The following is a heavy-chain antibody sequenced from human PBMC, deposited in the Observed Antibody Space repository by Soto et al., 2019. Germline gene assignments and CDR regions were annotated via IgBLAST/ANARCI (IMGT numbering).Heavy chain of an antibody. CDR1: GYTFSDSA. CDR3: ARLWSEREPNFDS. CDR2: IRSKANSYAT. Sequence: EVQLVESGGGLVQPGGSLKLSCAASGYTFSDSAMHLVRQASGKGLEWVGRIRSKANSYATVYAASVKGRFTISRDDSKNTAYLQMNSLKTEDTAVYYCARLWSEREPNFDSWGQGTLVSVSS. V-gene: IGHV3-73*02. D-gene: IGHD1-26*01. J-gene: IGHJ4*02.